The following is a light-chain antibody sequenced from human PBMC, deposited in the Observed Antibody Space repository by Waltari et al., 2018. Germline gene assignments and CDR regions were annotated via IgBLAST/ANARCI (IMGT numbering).Light chain of an antibody. CDR1: QTVGSSS. V-gene: IGKV3-20*01. CDR3: QQHGTLPAT. CDR2: RAS. Sequence: EIVLTQSPGTASLSPGESVTLSCRASQTVGSSSLAGYQQKPGQAPRLVIYRASRRATGIPDRFSGSGSGTDFSLTISRLEPEDFAVYYCQQHGTLPATFGQGTKVEIK. J-gene: IGKJ1*01.